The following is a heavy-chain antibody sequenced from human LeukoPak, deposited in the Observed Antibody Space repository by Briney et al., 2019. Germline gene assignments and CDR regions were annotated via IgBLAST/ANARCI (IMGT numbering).Heavy chain of an antibody. CDR3: AREQWLDY. CDR2: IYSSGTT. D-gene: IGHD6-19*01. CDR1: GSTVSSNY. Sequence: GGSLRLSCAVSGSTVSSNYMSWVRQAPGKGLEWVSVIYSSGTTYYADSVKGRFTISRDISKNTLDLQMYILRVEDTAVYYCAREQWLDYWGQGTLVTVSS. V-gene: IGHV3-66*01. J-gene: IGHJ4*02.